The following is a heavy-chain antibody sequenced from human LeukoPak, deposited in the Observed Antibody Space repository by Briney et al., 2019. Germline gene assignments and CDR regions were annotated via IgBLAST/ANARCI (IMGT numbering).Heavy chain of an antibody. D-gene: IGHD3-22*01. V-gene: IGHV3-23*01. Sequence: PGGSLRLSCAASGFTFSSYAMSWVRQAPGKGLEWVSAISGSGGSTYYADSVKGRFTVSRDNSKNTLYLQMNSLRAEDTAVYYCAKSLLTYYYDSSGYYSVNLGFDYWGQGTLVTVSS. CDR2: ISGSGGST. CDR1: GFTFSSYA. CDR3: AKSLLTYYYDSSGYYSVNLGFDY. J-gene: IGHJ4*02.